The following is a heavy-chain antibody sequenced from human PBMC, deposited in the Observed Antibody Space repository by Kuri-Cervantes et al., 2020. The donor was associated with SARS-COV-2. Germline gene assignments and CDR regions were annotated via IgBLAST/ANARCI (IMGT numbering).Heavy chain of an antibody. CDR2: ISGSGGST. V-gene: IGHV3-23*01. D-gene: IGHD6-13*01. J-gene: IGHJ4*02. Sequence: GSLKISCAATGFTFSSYAMSWVRQAPGKGLEWVSAISGSGGSTYYADSVKGRFTISRDNSKNTLYLQMNSLRAEDTAVYYCAKDPRVIIAAAGDGYWGQGTLVTVSS. CDR1: GFTFSSYA. CDR3: AKDPRVIIAAAGDGY.